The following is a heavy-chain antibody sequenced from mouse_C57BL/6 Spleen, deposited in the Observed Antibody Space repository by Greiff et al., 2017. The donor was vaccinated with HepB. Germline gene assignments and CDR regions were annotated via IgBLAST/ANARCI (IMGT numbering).Heavy chain of an antibody. CDR3: ARGYGRSGFDY. Sequence: VQLQQSGPELVKPGASVKISCKASGYAFSSSWMNWVKQRPGKGLEWIGRIYPGDGDTNYNGKFKGKATLTADKSSSTAYMQLSSLTSEDSAVYFCARGYGRSGFDYWGQGTTLTVSS. D-gene: IGHD1-1*01. J-gene: IGHJ2*01. CDR2: IYPGDGDT. V-gene: IGHV1-82*01. CDR1: GYAFSSSW.